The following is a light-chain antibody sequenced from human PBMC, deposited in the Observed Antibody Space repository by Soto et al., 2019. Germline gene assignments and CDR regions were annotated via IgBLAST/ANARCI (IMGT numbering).Light chain of an antibody. Sequence: EVVMTQSPATLSVSPGERATLSCRASQSVSSNLVWYQQKPGQAPRLLIYSASTRATGIPARFSGTGSGTEFTLTISSLQSEDFAVYYCQQYANSPYTFGQGTKLEI. CDR1: QSVSSN. J-gene: IGKJ2*01. V-gene: IGKV3-15*01. CDR3: QQYANSPYT. CDR2: SAS.